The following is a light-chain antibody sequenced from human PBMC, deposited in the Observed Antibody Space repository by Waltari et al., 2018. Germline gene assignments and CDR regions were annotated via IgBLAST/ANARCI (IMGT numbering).Light chain of an antibody. J-gene: IGKJ2*01. Sequence: DIVMTLSPDSLAMFLGERATINSKSSQSILSSSNNKNYLGWYQQKPGQAPKLLVYWASSLESGVPDRFSGSGSGTDFTLTISSLQAEDVAVYYCQQCYNFPYTFGQGTKLEIK. CDR3: QQCYNFPYT. V-gene: IGKV4-1*01. CDR2: WAS. CDR1: QSILSSSNNKNY.